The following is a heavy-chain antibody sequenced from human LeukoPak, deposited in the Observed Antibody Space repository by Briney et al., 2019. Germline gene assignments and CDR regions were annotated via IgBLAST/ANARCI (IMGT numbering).Heavy chain of an antibody. V-gene: IGHV1-69*05. CDR1: GGTFSSYA. CDR2: IIPIFGTA. D-gene: IGHD1-14*01. CDR3: ARGLSGNQPN. Sequence: SVKVSCKASGGTFSSYAISWVRQAPGQGLEWMGGIIPIFGTANYAQKFQGRVTMTRNTSISTAYMELSSLRSADTAVYYCARGLSGNQPNWGQGTLVTVSS. J-gene: IGHJ4*02.